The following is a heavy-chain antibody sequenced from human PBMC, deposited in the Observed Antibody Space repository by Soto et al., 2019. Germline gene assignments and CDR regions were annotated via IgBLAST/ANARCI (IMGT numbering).Heavy chain of an antibody. Sequence: EVQLVESGGGLVQPGGSLRLSCAASGFTLSSYSMHWVRQAPGKGLEWVSYISGSGGTIYYADSVKGRFTISRDNAKNPLSVQMNSLRDEDTAVYFCARETGLRSSGWSYYFDFWGPGNRVTVPS. CDR2: ISGSGGTI. J-gene: IGHJ4*02. D-gene: IGHD6-19*01. CDR3: ARETGLRSSGWSYYFDF. V-gene: IGHV3-48*02. CDR1: GFTLSSYS.